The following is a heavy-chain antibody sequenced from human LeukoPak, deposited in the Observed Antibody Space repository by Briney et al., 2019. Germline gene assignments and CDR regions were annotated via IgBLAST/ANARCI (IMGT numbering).Heavy chain of an antibody. D-gene: IGHD3-10*01. J-gene: IGHJ4*02. CDR2: IKEDGSER. V-gene: IGHV3-7*01. CDR1: GFTFSHFW. Sequence: GGSLRLSCAASGFTFSHFWMSWFRKTPGKGLEWVASIKEDGSERQYVDSVKGRFSISRDNTKGSLYLQMNSPRAEDTAVYYCARDGEGNFDYWGQGTLVTVSS. CDR3: ARDGEGNFDY.